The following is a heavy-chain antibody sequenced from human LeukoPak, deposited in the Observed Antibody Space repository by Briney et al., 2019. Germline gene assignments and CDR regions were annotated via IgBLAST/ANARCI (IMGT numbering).Heavy chain of an antibody. CDR3: ARDRSYYGYFDS. CDR1: GFNFDSSW. Sequence: GGSLRLSCAGSGFNFDSSWMHWVRQGPGEGLVWVSRINSDGSSTTYADSVKGRFTISRDNAENTLYLQMNSLRAEDTAVYYCARDRSYYGYFDSWGQGTLVTVSS. V-gene: IGHV3-74*01. CDR2: INSDGSST. J-gene: IGHJ4*02. D-gene: IGHD1-26*01.